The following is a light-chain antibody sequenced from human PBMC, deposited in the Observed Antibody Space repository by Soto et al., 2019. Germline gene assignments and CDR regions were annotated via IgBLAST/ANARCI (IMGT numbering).Light chain of an antibody. Sequence: EIVLTQSPGTLSLSPGERATLSCRASQSVTNSYLVWYQQKPGQAPRLLIYGASSRATGIPDRFSGSGSGXXXXXTXXXLXPEXFXXYYCXXYGTSRLTFGGGTKVAIK. CDR2: GAS. V-gene: IGKV3-20*01. J-gene: IGKJ4*01. CDR1: QSVTNSY. CDR3: XXYGTSRLT.